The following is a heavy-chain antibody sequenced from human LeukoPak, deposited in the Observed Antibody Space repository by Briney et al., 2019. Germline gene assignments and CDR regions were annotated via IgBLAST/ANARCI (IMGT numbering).Heavy chain of an antibody. CDR1: GFTFSSYA. D-gene: IGHD6-19*01. CDR3: AKGGAVAGTGDDAFDI. Sequence: GGSLRLSCAASGFTFSSYAMHWVRQAPGKGLGWVAVISYDGSNKYYADSVKGRFTISRDNSKNTLYLQMNSLRAEDTAVYYCAKGGAVAGTGDDAFDIWGQGTMVTVSS. J-gene: IGHJ3*02. CDR2: ISYDGSNK. V-gene: IGHV3-30-3*01.